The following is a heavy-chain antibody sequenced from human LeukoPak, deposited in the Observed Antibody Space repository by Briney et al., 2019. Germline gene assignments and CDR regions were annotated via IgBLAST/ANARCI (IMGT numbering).Heavy chain of an antibody. J-gene: IGHJ5*02. CDR3: ARDPYGSGSYYTDNWFDP. CDR1: GGSISSYY. CDR2: IYYSGST. V-gene: IGHV4-59*01. Sequence: SETLSLTCTVSGGSISSYYWSWIRQPPGKGLEWIGYIYYSGSTSYNPSLKSRVTISVDTSKNQFSLKLSSVTAADTAVYYCARDPYGSGSYYTDNWFDPWGQGTLVTVSS. D-gene: IGHD3-10*01.